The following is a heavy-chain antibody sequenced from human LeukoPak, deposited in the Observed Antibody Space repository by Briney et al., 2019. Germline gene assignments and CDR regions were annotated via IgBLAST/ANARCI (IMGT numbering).Heavy chain of an antibody. D-gene: IGHD6-13*01. CDR3: AREIAAAGTAFDY. V-gene: IGHV3-53*01. CDR1: GFTVSSSY. Sequence: PGGSLRLSCAASGFTVSSSYMNWVRQAPGKGLEWVSVIYSGGSTYYAESVKGRFTISRDNSKNTLYLQMDNLRAEDTAVYYCAREIAAAGTAFDYWGQETLVTVSS. CDR2: IYSGGST. J-gene: IGHJ4*02.